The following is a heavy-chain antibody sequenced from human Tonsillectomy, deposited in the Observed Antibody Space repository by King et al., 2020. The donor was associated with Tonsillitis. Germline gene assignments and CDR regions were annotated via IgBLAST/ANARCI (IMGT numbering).Heavy chain of an antibody. CDR3: ARDILEWGGGWCGGPTYYGMDV. Sequence: VQLVESGGGLVKPGGSLRLSCAASGFTFSSYSMNWVRQAPGRGLEWVSSISSSSSYIYYADSVKGRFTISRDNAKNSLYLQMNSLRAEDTAVYYCARDILEWGGGWCGGPTYYGMDVWGQGTTVTVSS. CDR2: ISSSSSYI. V-gene: IGHV3-21*01. D-gene: IGHD3-10*01. CDR1: GFTFSSYS. J-gene: IGHJ6*02.